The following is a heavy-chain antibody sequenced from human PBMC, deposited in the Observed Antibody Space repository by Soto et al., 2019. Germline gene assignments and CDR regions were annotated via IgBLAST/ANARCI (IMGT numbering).Heavy chain of an antibody. CDR3: AHNLVAGTSWFDP. V-gene: IGHV2-5*01. Sequence: QITLKESGPTLVTPTQTLTLTGTFSMLSLSNSGVGVVWIRQPTGKAMGWLGIIYEYDDKSYSPYLKSRPTINKHTSKSQRVLTMTNMNTVATATYYCAHNLVAGTSWFDPWGQGTLVTVSS. CDR1: MLSLSNSGVG. CDR2: IYEYDDK. J-gene: IGHJ5*02. D-gene: IGHD6-19*01.